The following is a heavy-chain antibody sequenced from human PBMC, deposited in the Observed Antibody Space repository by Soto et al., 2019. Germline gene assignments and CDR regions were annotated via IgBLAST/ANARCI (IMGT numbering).Heavy chain of an antibody. V-gene: IGHV3-30*03. J-gene: IGHJ6*02. CDR3: ERTCCYDFWRWLFTPYGIGV. D-gene: IGHD3-3*01. Sequence: GGSLRLSCAASGFTISNYGMHWVRQAPGKGLEWVAVISYDGSNKYYADSVKGRFTISRDNSKNTLYMQMNSLRAEDTAVYYCERTCCYDFWRWLFTPYGIGVWSQGTTATVSS. CDR1: GFTISNYG. CDR2: ISYDGSNK.